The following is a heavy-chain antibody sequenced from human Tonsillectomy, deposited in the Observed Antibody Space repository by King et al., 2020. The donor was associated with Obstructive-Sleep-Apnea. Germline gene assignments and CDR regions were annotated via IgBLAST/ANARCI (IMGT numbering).Heavy chain of an antibody. V-gene: IGHV1-8*01. J-gene: IGHJ4*02. Sequence: VQLVESGAEVKKPGASVKVSCKASGYTFTSYDINWVRQATGQGLEWMGWMNPNSGNTGYAQKFQGRVTMTRKTSISTAYMELSSLRSEYTAVYYCARGPRPSGRAPVAGDYWGQGTLVTVSS. CDR2: MNPNSGNT. D-gene: IGHD6-19*01. CDR3: ARGPRPSGRAPVAGDY. CDR1: GYTFTSYD.